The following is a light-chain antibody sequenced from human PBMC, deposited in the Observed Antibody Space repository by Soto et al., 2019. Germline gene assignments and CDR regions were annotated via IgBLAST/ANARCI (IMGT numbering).Light chain of an antibody. CDR1: QSVSSSY. Sequence: ESVFTQSPGTLSLSPGERATLCCRASQSVSSSYLAWYQQKPGQAPRLLIYGASSRATGIPDRFSGSGSGTDFTLTISRLEPEDFAVYYCQQYGSSLTWTFGQGTKV. CDR2: GAS. V-gene: IGKV3-20*01. CDR3: QQYGSSLTWT. J-gene: IGKJ1*01.